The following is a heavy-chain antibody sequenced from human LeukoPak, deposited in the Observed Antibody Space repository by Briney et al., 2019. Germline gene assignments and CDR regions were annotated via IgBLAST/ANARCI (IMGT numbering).Heavy chain of an antibody. D-gene: IGHD5-12*01. CDR2: IYYTGST. CDR3: ARRGVVATPDANF. CDR1: GGSISSSRYY. Sequence: PSETLPLTCTVSGGSISSSRYYWGWIRQPPGKGLEWIGSIYYTGSTYYNPSLRSRVSISVDTSKNQFTLKLSSVTAADTAVYYCARRGVVATPDANFWGQGTLVTVSS. V-gene: IGHV4-39*01. J-gene: IGHJ4*02.